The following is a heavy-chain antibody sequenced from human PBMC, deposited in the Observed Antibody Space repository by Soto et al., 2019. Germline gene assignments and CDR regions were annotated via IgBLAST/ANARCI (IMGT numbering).Heavy chain of an antibody. Sequence: QVQLQQWGAGLLKPSETLSLTCAVYGGSFSGYYWSWIRQPPGKGLEWIGEINHSGSTNYNPSLKSRVTISVDTSKNQFSLKLSSVTAANTAVYYCATRRCRYFASLDYWGQGPLVTVSS. D-gene: IGHD3-9*01. CDR2: INHSGST. CDR3: ATRRCRYFASLDY. J-gene: IGHJ4*02. V-gene: IGHV4-34*01. CDR1: GGSFSGYY.